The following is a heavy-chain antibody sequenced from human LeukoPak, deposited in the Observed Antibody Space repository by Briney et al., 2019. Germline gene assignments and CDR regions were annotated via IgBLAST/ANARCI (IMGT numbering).Heavy chain of an antibody. CDR3: ASDRVVADY. D-gene: IGHD3-22*01. CDR2: INPTTGGT. V-gene: IGHV1-2*02. CDR1: GYTFTDYY. J-gene: IGHJ4*02. Sequence: ASVKVSCKASGYTFTDYYIHWVRQAPRQGFEWMGWINPTTGGTKYARKFQGRVTLTRDTSITAVYMELSRLRSDDTAVYYCASDRVVADYWGQGTLVTVSS.